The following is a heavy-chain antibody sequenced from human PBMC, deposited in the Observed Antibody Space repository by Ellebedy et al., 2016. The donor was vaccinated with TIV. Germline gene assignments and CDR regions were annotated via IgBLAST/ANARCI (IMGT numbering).Heavy chain of an antibody. CDR1: GFTFSSYA. CDR3: AKDQGMDTAMVRYLPYYGMDV. D-gene: IGHD5-18*01. Sequence: PGGSLRLSCAASGFTFSSYAMSRVRQAPGKGLEWVSAISGSGGSTYYADSVKGRFTISRDNSKNTLYLQMNSLRAEDTAVYYCAKDQGMDTAMVRYLPYYGMDVWGQGTTVTVSS. CDR2: ISGSGGST. V-gene: IGHV3-23*01. J-gene: IGHJ6*02.